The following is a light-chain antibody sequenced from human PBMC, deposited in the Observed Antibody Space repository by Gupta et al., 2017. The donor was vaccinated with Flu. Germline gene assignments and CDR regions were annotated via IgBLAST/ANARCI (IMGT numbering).Light chain of an antibody. V-gene: IGKV3-20*01. J-gene: IGKJ4*01. CDR2: GAS. CDR3: QQYGSSLLT. CDR1: QRVSSSY. Sequence: VLTQSPGTLSLSPGERATLSCRASQRVSSSYLAWYQQKPGQAPRLLIFGASIRATGIPDRFSGSGSGTDFTLIISRLEPEDFAVYYCQQYGSSLLTFGGGTKVEIK.